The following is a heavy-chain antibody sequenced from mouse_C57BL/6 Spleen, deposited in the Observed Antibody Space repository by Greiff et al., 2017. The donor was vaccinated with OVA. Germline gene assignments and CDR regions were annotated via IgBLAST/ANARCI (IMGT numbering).Heavy chain of an antibody. J-gene: IGHJ1*03. V-gene: IGHV1-26*01. Sequence: EVQLQQSGPELVKPGASVKISCKASGYTFTDYYMNWVKQSHGKSLEWIGDINPNNGGTSYNQKFKGKATLTVDKYSSTAYMELRSLTSEDSAVYYCARDHSWYFDVWGTGTTVTVSS. CDR3: ARDHSWYFDV. CDR2: INPNNGGT. CDR1: GYTFTDYY.